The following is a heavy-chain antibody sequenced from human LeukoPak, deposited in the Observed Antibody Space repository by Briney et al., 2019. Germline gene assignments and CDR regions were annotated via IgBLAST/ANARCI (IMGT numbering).Heavy chain of an antibody. CDR2: INPNSGGT. Sequence: GASVKVSCKASGYTFTGYYMHWVRQAPGQGLEWMGWINPNSGGTNYAQKFQGWVTITRDTSISTAYMELSRLRSDDTAVYYCARVSRGPPPYYYDSSGYMDYWAQGPLVTVSS. J-gene: IGHJ4*02. CDR1: GYTFTGYY. CDR3: ARVSRGPPPYYYDSSGYMDY. V-gene: IGHV1-2*04. D-gene: IGHD3-22*01.